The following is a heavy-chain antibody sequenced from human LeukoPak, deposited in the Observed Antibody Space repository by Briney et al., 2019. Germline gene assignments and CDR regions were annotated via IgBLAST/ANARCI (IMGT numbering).Heavy chain of an antibody. CDR1: GGSISSSSYY. J-gene: IGHJ6*02. D-gene: IGHD6-6*01. CDR3: AREYSSSLGVGYYYGMDV. CDR2: IYTSGGT. V-gene: IGHV4-61*02. Sequence: ASETLSLTCTVSGGSISSSSYYWSWIPQPAGKGLEWIGRIYTSGGTNYNPSLKSRVTMSVDTSKNQFSLKLSSVTAADTAVYYCAREYSSSLGVGYYYGMDVWGQGTTVTVSS.